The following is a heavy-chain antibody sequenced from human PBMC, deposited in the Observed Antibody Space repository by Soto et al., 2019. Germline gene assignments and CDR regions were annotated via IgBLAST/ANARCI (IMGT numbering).Heavy chain of an antibody. CDR1: GGSISSGGYY. CDR2: IYYSGST. CDR3: ARVGEAIGDCFDP. J-gene: IGHJ5*02. Sequence: SETLSLTCTVSGGSISSGGYYWSWIRQHPGKGLEWIGYIYYSGSTYYNPSLKSRVTISVDTSKNQFSLKLSSVTAADTAVYYCARVGEAIGDCFDPWGQGTLVTVSS. D-gene: IGHD2-21*01. V-gene: IGHV4-31*03.